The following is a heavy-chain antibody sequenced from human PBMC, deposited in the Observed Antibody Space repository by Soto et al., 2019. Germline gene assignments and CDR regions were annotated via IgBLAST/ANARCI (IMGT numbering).Heavy chain of an antibody. V-gene: IGHV3-33*01. CDR1: GFTFSSYG. Sequence: SLRLSCAASGFTFSSYGMHWVRQAPGKGLEWVAVIWYDGSNKYYADSVKGRFTISRDNSKNTLYLQMNSLRAEDTAVYYCARSRPNEVIYDAFDIWGQGTMVTVSS. CDR2: IWYDGSNK. J-gene: IGHJ3*02. CDR3: ARSRPNEVIYDAFDI. D-gene: IGHD3-22*01.